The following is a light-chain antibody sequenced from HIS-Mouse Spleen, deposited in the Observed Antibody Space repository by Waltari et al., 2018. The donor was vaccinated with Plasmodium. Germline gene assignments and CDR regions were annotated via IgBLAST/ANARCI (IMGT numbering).Light chain of an antibody. CDR3: CSYAGSSTFV. V-gene: IGLV2-23*03. Sequence: QSALTQPASVSASPGQALPISCTGTSSDVGSYNLVSWYQQHPGKAPKLMIYEGSKRPSGVSNRFSGSKSGNTASLTISGLQAEDEADYYCCSYAGSSTFVFGGGTKLTVL. J-gene: IGLJ3*02. CDR1: SSDVGSYNL. CDR2: EGS.